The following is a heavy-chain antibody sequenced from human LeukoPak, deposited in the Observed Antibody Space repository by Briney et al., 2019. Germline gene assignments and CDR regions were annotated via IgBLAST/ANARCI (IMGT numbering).Heavy chain of an antibody. J-gene: IGHJ3*02. CDR3: ARRGGSPLGAFDI. D-gene: IGHD1-26*01. Sequence: SETLSLTCAVSGGSISDYYWSWIRQPPGKGLEWIGYIFYSESANYNPSLKSRITMSVDTSKNQFSLKLTSVTAADTAVYYCARRGGSPLGAFDIWGQGTMVTVSS. V-gene: IGHV4-59*01. CDR2: IFYSESA. CDR1: GGSISDYY.